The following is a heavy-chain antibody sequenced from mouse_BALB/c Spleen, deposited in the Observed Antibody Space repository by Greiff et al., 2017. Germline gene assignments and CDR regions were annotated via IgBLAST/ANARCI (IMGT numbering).Heavy chain of an antibody. CDR2: ISNGGGST. D-gene: IGHD2-3*01. CDR3: ARHDGYYYFDY. J-gene: IGHJ2*01. Sequence: DVQLVESGGGLVQPGGSLKLSCAASGFTFSSYTMSWVRQTPEKRLEWVAYISNGGGSTYYPDTVKGRFTISRDNAKNTLYLQMSSLKSEDTAMYYCARHDGYYYFDYWGQGTTLTVSS. CDR1: GFTFSSYT. V-gene: IGHV5-12-2*01.